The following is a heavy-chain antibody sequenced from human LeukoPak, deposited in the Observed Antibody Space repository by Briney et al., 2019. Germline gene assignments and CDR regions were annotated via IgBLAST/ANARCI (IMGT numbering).Heavy chain of an antibody. D-gene: IGHD3-10*01. CDR2: ISSSSSTI. Sequence: GGSLRLSCAASGFTFSSYSMNWVRQAPGKGLEWVSYISSSSSTIYYADSVKGRFTISRDNAKNSLYLQMNSLRAEDTAVYYCARDGALYGSGSYLQPYYFDYWGQGTLVTVSS. CDR1: GFTFSSYS. CDR3: ARDGALYGSGSYLQPYYFDY. V-gene: IGHV3-48*04. J-gene: IGHJ4*02.